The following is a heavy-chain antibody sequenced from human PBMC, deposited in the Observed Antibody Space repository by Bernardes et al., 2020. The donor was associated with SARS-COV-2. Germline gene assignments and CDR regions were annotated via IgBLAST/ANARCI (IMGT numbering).Heavy chain of an antibody. J-gene: IGHJ3*01. D-gene: IGHD2-2*01. CDR3: ARDSKRQILTPHNPRRPKLYAFDL. CDR1: GDAFSYGDYY. Sequence: SETLSLTCTGSGDAFSYGDYYWTWIRQFPGKGLEWIADTDDSGNTHYNPSLQSRVTVSIDTAEKQFSLKLISVTAADTAVYFCARDSKRQILTPHNPRRPKLYAFDLWGQGTMVSVSS. V-gene: IGHV4-31*03. CDR2: TDDSGNT.